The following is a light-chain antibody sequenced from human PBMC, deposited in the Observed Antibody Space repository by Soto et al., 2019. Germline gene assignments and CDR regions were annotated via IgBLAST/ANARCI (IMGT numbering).Light chain of an antibody. CDR1: SPNLGAGYD. J-gene: IGLJ3*02. Sequence: QSVLTQPPSVSGPPGQGVTISCTGTSPNLGAGYDVHWYQQLPGAAPKLVIFGNRNRPSGVPERFSGSKSGTSASLAITGLQAEDEADYYCQAYDYSLTASVFGGGTKLTVL. CDR3: QAYDYSLTASV. V-gene: IGLV1-40*01. CDR2: GNR.